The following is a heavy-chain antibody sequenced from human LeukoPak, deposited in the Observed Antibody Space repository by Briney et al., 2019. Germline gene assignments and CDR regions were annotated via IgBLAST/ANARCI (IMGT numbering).Heavy chain of an antibody. CDR3: ARTSIVVVVAAWGTSSYYFDY. Sequence: SQTLSLTCTVSGGSISSGGYYWSWIRQHPGKGLEWIGYIYYSGSTYYNPSLKGRVTISVDTSKNQFSLKLRSVTAADTAVYYCARTSIVVVVAAWGTSSYYFDYWGQGTLVTVSS. V-gene: IGHV4-31*03. D-gene: IGHD2-15*01. J-gene: IGHJ4*02. CDR1: GGSISSGGYY. CDR2: IYYSGST.